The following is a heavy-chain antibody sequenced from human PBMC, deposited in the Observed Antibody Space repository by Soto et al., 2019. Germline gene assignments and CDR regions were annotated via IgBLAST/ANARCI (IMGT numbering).Heavy chain of an antibody. CDR3: ASRNSGNDY. D-gene: IGHD6-19*01. CDR2: IIPIFYTT. CDR1: GGTFSSYT. Sequence: QVLLVQSGAEVKKPGSSVKVSCKASGGTFSSYTINWVRQAPGQGLEWMGGIIPIFYTTNYAQKFQGRVTITADKSTRTAYMELSSLRSEDTAGYYCASRNSGNDYLGQGTLVTVSS. V-gene: IGHV1-69*06. J-gene: IGHJ4*02.